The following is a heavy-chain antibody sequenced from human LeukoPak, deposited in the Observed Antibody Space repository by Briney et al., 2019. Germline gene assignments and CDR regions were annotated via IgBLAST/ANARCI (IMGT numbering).Heavy chain of an antibody. CDR3: ARGLRGYSYGYSPTCMDV. CDR1: GYTFTGYY. Sequence: ASVKVSCKASGYTFTGYYMHWVRQAPGQGLEWMGWMNPNSGNTGYAQKFQGRVTMTRNTSISTAYMELSSLRSEDTAVYYCARGLRGYSYGYSPTCMDVWGKGTTVTISS. CDR2: MNPNSGNT. V-gene: IGHV1-8*02. D-gene: IGHD5-18*01. J-gene: IGHJ6*03.